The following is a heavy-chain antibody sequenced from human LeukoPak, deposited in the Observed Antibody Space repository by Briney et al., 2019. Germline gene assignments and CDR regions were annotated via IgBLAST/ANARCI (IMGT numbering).Heavy chain of an antibody. V-gene: IGHV3-30*04. CDR2: ISYDGSNK. Sequence: PGGSLRLSCAASGFTFSSYAMHWVRQAPGKGLEWVAVISYDGSNKYYADSVKGRFTISRDNSKNTLYLQMNSLRAEDTAVYYCARERYPRRAGEAYYYYMDVWGKGTTVTVSS. J-gene: IGHJ6*03. CDR3: ARERYPRRAGEAYYYYMDV. CDR1: GFTFSSYA. D-gene: IGHD6-19*01.